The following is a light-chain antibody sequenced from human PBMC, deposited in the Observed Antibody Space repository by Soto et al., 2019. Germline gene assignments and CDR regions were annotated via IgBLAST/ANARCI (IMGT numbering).Light chain of an antibody. CDR1: QSVSHN. J-gene: IGKJ2*01. CDR3: QQSNNWPYT. Sequence: EILMTQSPATLYVSPGERATLSCRASQSVSHNLAWYQQKPGQAPRLLFYGASTSATGIPARFSGSGSGTDFTLTISSLQSEDFAVYYCQQSNNWPYTFGQGTKLEIK. V-gene: IGKV3-15*01. CDR2: GAS.